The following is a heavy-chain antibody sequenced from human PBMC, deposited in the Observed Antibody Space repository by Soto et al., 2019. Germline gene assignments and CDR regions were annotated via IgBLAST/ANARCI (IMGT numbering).Heavy chain of an antibody. J-gene: IGHJ6*02. D-gene: IGHD2-15*01. Sequence: SVKVSCKASGGTFNTYAITWVRQAPGQGLEWMGGIIAAFRAANYAQKFQGRVTITADESTSTAYMELSSLRSDDTAVYYCARGGGSYCSGGSCHSGRNYYYNMDVWGQRTTVTVS. CDR3: ARGGGSYCSGGSCHSGRNYYYNMDV. CDR1: GGTFNTYA. V-gene: IGHV1-69*13. CDR2: IIAAFRAA.